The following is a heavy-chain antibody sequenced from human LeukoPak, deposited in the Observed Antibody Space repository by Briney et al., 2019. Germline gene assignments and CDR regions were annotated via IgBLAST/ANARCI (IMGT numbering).Heavy chain of an antibody. D-gene: IGHD1-7*01. Sequence: GGSLRLSCAASGFTFSSFNMNWVRQAPGKGLEWVSCISSSSSYIYYADSVKGRFTISRDNAKNSLYLQMNSLRVEGTAVYYCARAHNWKYGTFDYWGQGTLVTVSS. CDR3: ARAHNWKYGTFDY. J-gene: IGHJ4*02. CDR1: GFTFSSFN. CDR2: ISSSSSYI. V-gene: IGHV3-21*01.